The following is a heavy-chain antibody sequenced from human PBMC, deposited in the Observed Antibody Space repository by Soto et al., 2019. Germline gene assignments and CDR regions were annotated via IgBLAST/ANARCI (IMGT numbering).Heavy chain of an antibody. CDR2: ISAYNGNT. J-gene: IGHJ6*02. CDR1: GYTFTSYG. Sequence: ASVKVSCKASGYTFTSYGISWVRQAPGQGLEWMGWISAYNGNTNYAQKLQGRVTMTTDTSTSTAYMELRSLRSDDTAVYYCARDEQLIRGFLERLFRPGYYYYGMDVWGQGTTVTVSS. D-gene: IGHD3-3*01. CDR3: ARDEQLIRGFLERLFRPGYYYYGMDV. V-gene: IGHV1-18*01.